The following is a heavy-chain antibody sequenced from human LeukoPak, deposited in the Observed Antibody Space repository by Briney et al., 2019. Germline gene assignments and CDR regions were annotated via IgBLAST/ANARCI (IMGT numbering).Heavy chain of an antibody. CDR2: IIPIFGTA. CDR3: ARGTGYSYGFGFDY. D-gene: IGHD5-18*01. CDR1: GGTFNRYA. V-gene: IGHV1-69*13. J-gene: IGHJ4*02. Sequence: ASVKVSCKAAGGTFNRYAVSWVRQAPGQGLEWMGGIIPIFGTANYAQKFQGRVTITADESTSTAYMELSSLRSEDTAVYYCARGTGYSYGFGFDYWGQGTLVTVSS.